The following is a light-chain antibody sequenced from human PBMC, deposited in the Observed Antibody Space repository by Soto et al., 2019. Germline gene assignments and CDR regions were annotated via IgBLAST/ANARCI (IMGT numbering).Light chain of an antibody. CDR2: DAS. V-gene: IGKV1-13*02. CDR3: QQFKSYPLT. J-gene: IGKJ4*01. CDR1: QGISSA. Sequence: AVPLTQSPSSLSASVGDRVTITCRASQGISSALAWYQQKPGKPPKLLIYDASTLEGGVPSRFSGGVSGTDFTLTISSLQPEDFATYYCQQFKSYPLTFGGGTKVEI.